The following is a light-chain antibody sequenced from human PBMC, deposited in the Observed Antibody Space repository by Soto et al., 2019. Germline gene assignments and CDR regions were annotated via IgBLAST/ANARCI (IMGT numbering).Light chain of an antibody. Sequence: DIQMTQSPSSLSASVGDRDTITCRASQSITNWLAWYQQKPGKAPKLLIYDASSLESGVPSRFSGGGFGTEFTLTINSLQPDDFATYYCQQYNTYSTFGQGTKVDIK. J-gene: IGKJ1*01. CDR1: QSITNW. CDR2: DAS. CDR3: QQYNTYST. V-gene: IGKV1-5*01.